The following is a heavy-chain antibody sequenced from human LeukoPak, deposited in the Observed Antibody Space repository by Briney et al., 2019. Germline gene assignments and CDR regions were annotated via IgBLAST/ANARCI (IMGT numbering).Heavy chain of an antibody. CDR1: GFTFSSYW. CDR3: AREVARVGDY. Sequence: GGSLRLSCAASGFTFSSYWMHWVRQAPGKGLEWVSRINSDGSSTNYADPVKGGFTIIRDNEKKTPYLQMNSLRADATAVYYWAREVARVGDYCGQGALFTVSS. J-gene: IGHJ4*02. D-gene: IGHD4-23*01. CDR2: INSDGSST. V-gene: IGHV3-74*01.